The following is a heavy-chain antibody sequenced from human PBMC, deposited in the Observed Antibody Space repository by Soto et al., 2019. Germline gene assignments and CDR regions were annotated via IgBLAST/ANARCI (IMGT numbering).Heavy chain of an antibody. CDR3: AKANGDYPSYYYMDV. J-gene: IGHJ6*03. Sequence: PWGSLRLSCAASGFTFSSYGMHWVRQAPGKGLEWVAVISYDGSNKYYADSVKGRFTISRDNSKNTLYLQMNSLRAEDTAVYYCAKANGDYPSYYYMDVWGKGTTVTVSS. CDR1: GFTFSSYG. CDR2: ISYDGSNK. V-gene: IGHV3-30*18. D-gene: IGHD4-17*01.